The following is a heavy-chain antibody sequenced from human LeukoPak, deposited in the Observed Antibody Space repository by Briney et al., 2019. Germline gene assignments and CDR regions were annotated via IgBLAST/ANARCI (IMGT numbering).Heavy chain of an antibody. CDR3: ASSSGYQFDY. J-gene: IGHJ4*02. D-gene: IGHD3-22*01. CDR1: GGSISSHY. V-gene: IGHV4-59*11. CDR2: IYYSGST. Sequence: SETLSLTCTVSGGSISSHYWSWIRQPPGKGLEWIGYIYYSGSTNYNPSLKSRVTISVDTSKNQFSLKLSSVTAADTAVYYCASSSGYQFDYWGQGTLATVSS.